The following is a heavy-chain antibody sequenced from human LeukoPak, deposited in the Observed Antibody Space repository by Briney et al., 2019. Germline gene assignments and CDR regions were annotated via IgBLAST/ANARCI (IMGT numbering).Heavy chain of an antibody. D-gene: IGHD5-12*01. J-gene: IGHJ3*02. CDR1: GFTFSSYG. CDR3: AKNLYSGYDRDAFDI. V-gene: IGHV3-30*18. CDR2: ISYDGSNK. Sequence: SGRSLRLSCAASGFTFSSYGMQWLRQAPGKGLEWVAVISYDGSNKYYADSVKGRFTISRDNSKNTLYLQMNSLRAEDTAVYYCAKNLYSGYDRDAFDIWGQGTMVTVSS.